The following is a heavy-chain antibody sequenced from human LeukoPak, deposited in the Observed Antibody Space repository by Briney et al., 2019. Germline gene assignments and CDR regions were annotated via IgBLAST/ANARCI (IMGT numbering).Heavy chain of an antibody. Sequence: PSETLSLTCTVSGGSVSSGSYYWSWIRQPPGKGLEWIGYIYYSGSTNYNPSLESRVTISVDTSKNQFSLKLSSVTAADTAMYYCARQGDSSSSGDFDYWGQGTLVTVSS. D-gene: IGHD6-6*01. J-gene: IGHJ4*02. V-gene: IGHV4-61*01. CDR3: ARQGDSSSSGDFDY. CDR1: GGSVSSGSYY. CDR2: IYYSGST.